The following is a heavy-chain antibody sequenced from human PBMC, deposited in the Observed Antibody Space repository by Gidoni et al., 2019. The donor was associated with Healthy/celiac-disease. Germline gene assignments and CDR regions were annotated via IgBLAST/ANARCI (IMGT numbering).Heavy chain of an antibody. CDR1: GFTFGDYA. CDR3: TRAYSSSWYYFDY. J-gene: IGHJ4*02. CDR2: IRSKAYGGTT. Sequence: EVPLVESGGGLVQPGRSLRLSCTASGFTFGDYAMSWFRQAPGKGLEWVGFIRSKAYGGTTEYAASVKGRFTISRDDSKSIAYLQMNSLKTEDTAVYYCTRAYSSSWYYFDYWGQGTLVTVSS. V-gene: IGHV3-49*03. D-gene: IGHD6-13*01.